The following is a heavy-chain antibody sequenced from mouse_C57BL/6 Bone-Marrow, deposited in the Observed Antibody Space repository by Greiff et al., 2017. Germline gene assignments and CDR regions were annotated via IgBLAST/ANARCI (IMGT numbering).Heavy chain of an antibody. J-gene: IGHJ1*03. CDR2: SRNTANDYTT. D-gene: IGHD2-3*01. Sequence: EVHLVESGGGLVQSGRSLRLSCATSGFTFSDFYMEWVRQAPGKGLEWIAASRNTANDYTTEYNASVKGRFIVSRDSSQSHLSLQMNGLRADDASIYYCARDAWLLRYFDVWGTGTTVTVSS. CDR1: GFTFSDFY. V-gene: IGHV7-1*01. CDR3: ARDAWLLRYFDV.